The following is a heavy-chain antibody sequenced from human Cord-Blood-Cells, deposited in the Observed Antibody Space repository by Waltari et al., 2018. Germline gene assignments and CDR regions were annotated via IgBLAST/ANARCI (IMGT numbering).Heavy chain of an antibody. CDR2: ISGSGGRT. CDR3: AKGGENFDY. CDR1: GFTFRSYA. Sequence: EVQMLESGGGLVQPGGSLRLYCAASGFTFRSYAMSWVRQAPGKGLEWVSDISGSGGRTYYADSVKGRFTIYRDNSKNTLYLQMNSLRAEDTAVYYCAKGGENFDYWGQGTLVTVSS. D-gene: IGHD3-10*01. J-gene: IGHJ4*02. V-gene: IGHV3-23*01.